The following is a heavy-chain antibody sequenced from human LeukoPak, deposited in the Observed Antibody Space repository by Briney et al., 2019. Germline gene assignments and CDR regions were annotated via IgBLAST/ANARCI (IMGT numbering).Heavy chain of an antibody. D-gene: IGHD3-10*02. V-gene: IGHV3-48*02. Sequence: GGSLRLSCAASGFTFSSYSMNWVRQAPGRGLEWVSYISSSSSTIYYADSVKGRFTISRDNAKNSLYLQMNSLRDADTAVYYCAKDRHPGYVLYYFDYWGQGTLVTVSS. CDR2: ISSSSSTI. J-gene: IGHJ4*02. CDR1: GFTFSSYS. CDR3: AKDRHPGYVLYYFDY.